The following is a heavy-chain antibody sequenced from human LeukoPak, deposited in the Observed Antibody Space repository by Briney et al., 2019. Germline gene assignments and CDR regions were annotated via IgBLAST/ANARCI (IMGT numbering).Heavy chain of an antibody. CDR3: ARGYWELLETFDY. CDR2: MNPNSGNT. J-gene: IGHJ4*02. Sequence: ASVKVSCKASGYTFTSYDINWVRQATGQGLEWMGWMNPNSGNTGYAQKFQGRVTMTRNTSISTAYMELSSLRSEDTAVHYCARGYWELLETFDYWGQGTLVTVSS. V-gene: IGHV1-8*01. D-gene: IGHD1-26*01. CDR1: GYTFTSYD.